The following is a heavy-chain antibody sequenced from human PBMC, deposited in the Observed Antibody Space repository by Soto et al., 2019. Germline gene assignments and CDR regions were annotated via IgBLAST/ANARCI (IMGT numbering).Heavy chain of an antibody. CDR1: GFTLRNYA. D-gene: IGHD2-15*01. V-gene: IGHV3-23*01. CDR2: ISANDVGT. CDR3: ARSSLLGGDV. J-gene: IGHJ6*02. Sequence: PGGSLRLSCEASGFTLRNYAMTWVRQAPGKGLEWVSLISANDVGTYYAESVKTRFTISTDQSRNTVYLQMDSLRADDTAIYYCARSSLLGGDVWDQGTTVTVSS.